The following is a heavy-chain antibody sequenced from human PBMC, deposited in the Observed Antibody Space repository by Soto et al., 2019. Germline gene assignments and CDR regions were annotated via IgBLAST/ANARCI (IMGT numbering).Heavy chain of an antibody. Sequence: PGGSLRLSCAASGFTFSSYGMHWVRQAPGKGLEWVAVISYDGSNKYYADSVKGRFTISRDNSKNTLYLQMNSLRAEDTAVYYCAKDGPQWPEAYYYYGMDVWGQGTTVTVSS. CDR3: AKDGPQWPEAYYYYGMDV. V-gene: IGHV3-30*18. D-gene: IGHD6-19*01. CDR2: ISYDGSNK. J-gene: IGHJ6*02. CDR1: GFTFSSYG.